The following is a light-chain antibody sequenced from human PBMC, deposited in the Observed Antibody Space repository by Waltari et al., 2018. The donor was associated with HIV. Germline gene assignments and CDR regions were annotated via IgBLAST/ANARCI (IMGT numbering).Light chain of an antibody. CDR2: WAS. CDR1: QSLLYNSNNKNY. CDR3: QQYYSLPLT. J-gene: IGKJ4*01. Sequence: DIVMTPSPVSLAVSPAERATFNCKSSQSLLYNSNNKNYLSWYQQKSGQTPKLLIYWASNRESGVPDRFRGSGSGTDFTLTINNLQAEDVAIYYCQQYYSLPLTFGGGTRVEIK. V-gene: IGKV4-1*01.